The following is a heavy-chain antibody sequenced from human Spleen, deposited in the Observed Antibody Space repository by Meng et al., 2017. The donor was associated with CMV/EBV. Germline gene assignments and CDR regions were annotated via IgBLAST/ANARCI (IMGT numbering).Heavy chain of an antibody. CDR3: AKDLRIGPGDWFDP. J-gene: IGHJ5*02. D-gene: IGHD2-15*01. CDR1: GFSFSSYA. Sequence: GGSLRLSCAASGFSFSSYAMTWVRQAPGKGLEWVSTISGRGESTYYADSVKGRFTISRDSSKKTLYLQMDSLRAEDTAVYYCAKDLRIGPGDWFDPWGQGTLVTVSS. CDR2: ISGRGEST. V-gene: IGHV3-23*01.